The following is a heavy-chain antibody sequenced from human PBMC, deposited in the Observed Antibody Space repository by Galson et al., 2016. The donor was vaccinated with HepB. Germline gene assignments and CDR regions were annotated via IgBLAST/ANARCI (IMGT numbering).Heavy chain of an antibody. CDR1: GGSVSSYNW. Sequence: SETLSLTCAVSGGSVSSYNWWNWFRQPPGKGLEWIGEIYQSGTINFNPSLKSRVTMSMDKNKNELSLKMSSVTAADTAVYYCAREGSTRNYSDPWGQGTLVIVSS. D-gene: IGHD1-7*01. CDR3: AREGSTRNYSDP. CDR2: IYQSGTI. J-gene: IGHJ5*02. V-gene: IGHV4-4*02.